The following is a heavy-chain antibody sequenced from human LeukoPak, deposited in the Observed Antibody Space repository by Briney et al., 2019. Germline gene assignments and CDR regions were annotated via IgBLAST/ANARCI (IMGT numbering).Heavy chain of an antibody. D-gene: IGHD1-26*01. CDR2: IYYSGST. CDR1: GGSISSYY. Sequence: PSETLSLTCTVSGGSISSYYWSWIRQPSGKGLEWIGYIYYSGSTNYNPSLKSRVTISVDTSKNQFSLKLSSVTAADTAVYYCARVHPSGREGYYYGMDVWGQGTTVTVSS. CDR3: ARVHPSGREGYYYGMDV. J-gene: IGHJ6*02. V-gene: IGHV4-59*01.